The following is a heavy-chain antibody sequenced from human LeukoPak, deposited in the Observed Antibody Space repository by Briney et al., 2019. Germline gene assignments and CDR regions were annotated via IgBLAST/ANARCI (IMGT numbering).Heavy chain of an antibody. CDR3: ARDLLSSFGY. CDR2: IYHSGST. V-gene: IGHV4-59*12. Sequence: PSETLSLTCTVSGGSISSYYWSWIRQPPGKGLEWIGSIYHSGSTYYNPSLKSRVTISVDTSKNQFSLKLSSVTAADTAVYYRARDLLSSFGYWGQGTLVTVSS. J-gene: IGHJ4*02. CDR1: GGSISSYY. D-gene: IGHD2/OR15-2a*01.